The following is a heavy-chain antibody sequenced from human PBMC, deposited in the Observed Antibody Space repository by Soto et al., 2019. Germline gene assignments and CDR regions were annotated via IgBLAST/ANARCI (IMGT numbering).Heavy chain of an antibody. CDR1: GYSFTSYW. CDR3: ARHHGSPGSYFGLDV. J-gene: IGHJ6*02. Sequence: GESLKITCKGSGYSFTSYWINWVRQMPGKGLEWMGIIYPGDSDTRYSPSFRGQVTISAHKSIDTAYLQWRSLKASDTAVYYCARHHGSPGSYFGLDVWGQGTTVTVSS. D-gene: IGHD6-13*01. CDR2: IYPGDSDT. V-gene: IGHV5-51*01.